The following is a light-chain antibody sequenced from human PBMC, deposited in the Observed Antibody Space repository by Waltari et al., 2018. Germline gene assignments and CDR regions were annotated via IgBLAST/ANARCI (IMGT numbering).Light chain of an antibody. CDR2: KAS. CDR3: QEYVDDLWT. CDR1: RDISTK. Sequence: DILMTQSPPTLSASMGDRVTITCRASRDISTKLAWYQQKPGRAPKLLIYKASSLESGVPARFSGSGSGTEFTRTISTLQPDDFATYYCQEYVDDLWTFGQGTKVEIK. J-gene: IGKJ1*01. V-gene: IGKV1-5*03.